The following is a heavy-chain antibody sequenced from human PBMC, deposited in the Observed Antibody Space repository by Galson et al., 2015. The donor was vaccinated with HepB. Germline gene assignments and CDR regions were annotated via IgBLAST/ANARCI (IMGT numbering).Heavy chain of an antibody. J-gene: IGHJ4*02. V-gene: IGHV3-53*01. D-gene: IGHD5-24*01. Sequence: SLRLSCAASGFTVSSNYMSWVRQAPGKGLEWVSVIYNGGSTYYSDSMKGRFTISRDNSKNTLYIQMNSLGAEDTAVYYCARESRRDGFDYWGQGTLVTVSS. CDR3: ARESRRDGFDY. CDR2: IYNGGST. CDR1: GFTVSSNY.